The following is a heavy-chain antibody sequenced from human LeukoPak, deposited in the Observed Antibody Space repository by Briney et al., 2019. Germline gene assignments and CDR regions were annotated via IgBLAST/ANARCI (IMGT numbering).Heavy chain of an antibody. V-gene: IGHV1-8*01. CDR1: GYTFTSYD. CDR2: MNPNSGNT. J-gene: IGHJ6*02. D-gene: IGHD2-2*01. CDR3: ARKGYCSSTSCFSIYCYGMDV. Sequence: ASVKVSCKASGYTFTSYDINWVRQATGQGLEWMGWMNPNSGNTGYAQKFQGRVTMTRNTSISTAYMELSSLRSEDTAVYYCARKGYCSSTSCFSIYCYGMDVWGQGTTVTVSS.